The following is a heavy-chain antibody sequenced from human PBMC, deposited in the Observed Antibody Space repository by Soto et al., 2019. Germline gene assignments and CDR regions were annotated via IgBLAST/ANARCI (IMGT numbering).Heavy chain of an antibody. V-gene: IGHV1-24*01. D-gene: IGHD2-2*02. J-gene: IGHJ5*02. Sequence: ASVKVSCKVSGYTLTELSMHWVRQAPGKGLEWMGGFDPEDGETIYAQKFQGRVTMTEDTSTDTAYMELSSLRSEDTAVYYCATGYCSSTSCYTGWFDPWGQGTLVTVSS. CDR2: FDPEDGET. CDR1: GYTLTELS. CDR3: ATGYCSSTSCYTGWFDP.